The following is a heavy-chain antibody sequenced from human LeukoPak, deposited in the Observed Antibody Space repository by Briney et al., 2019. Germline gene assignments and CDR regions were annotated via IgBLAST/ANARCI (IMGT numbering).Heavy chain of an antibody. CDR1: GFTFSSYA. CDR3: AESLYDSSGYYLYYFDY. D-gene: IGHD3-22*01. V-gene: IGHV3-23*01. CDR2: ISGSGGST. J-gene: IGHJ4*02. Sequence: GGSLRLSCAASGFTFSSYAMSWVRQAPGKGLEWVSAISGSGGSTYYADSVKGRFTISRDNSKNTLYLQMNSLRAEDTAVYYCAESLYDSSGYYLYYFDYWGQGTLVTVSS.